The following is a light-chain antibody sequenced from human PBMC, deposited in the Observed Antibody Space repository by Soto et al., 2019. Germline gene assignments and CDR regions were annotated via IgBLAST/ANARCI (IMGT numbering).Light chain of an antibody. J-gene: IGKJ1*01. CDR2: AAS. CDR3: QQYCSSPWT. Sequence: DIVLTQSPGTLSLSPGERATLSCRASQSVSNNYLAWHQQKPGQAPRLLNYAASGRATGIPDRISGSGSGTAVTPTTSRLEPEDVAVYHCQQYCSSPWTFGQGTKVEIK. CDR1: QSVSNNY. V-gene: IGKV3-20*01.